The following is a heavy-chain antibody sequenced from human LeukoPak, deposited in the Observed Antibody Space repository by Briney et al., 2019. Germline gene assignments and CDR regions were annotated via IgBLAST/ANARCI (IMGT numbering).Heavy chain of an antibody. V-gene: IGHV5-51*01. CDR2: IYPDDFDT. CDR1: GYSFTTYW. J-gene: IGHJ4*02. Sequence: GESLKISCKGSGYSFTTYWIGWVRQMPGKGLEWMGIIYPDDFDTRYSPSFQGQVTISADKSISTAYLQWSSLEASDTAMYYCARRSSGWGRDFDCWGQGTLVTVSS. CDR3: ARRSSGWGRDFDC. D-gene: IGHD6-19*01.